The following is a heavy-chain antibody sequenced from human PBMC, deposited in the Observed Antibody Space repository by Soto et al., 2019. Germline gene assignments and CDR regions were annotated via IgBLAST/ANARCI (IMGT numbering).Heavy chain of an antibody. Sequence: EVQLVESGGGLGKPGGSLRLSCAASGFNFNSYTINWVRQAPGKRLEWLSSISSSGYIFSTDSVRGRFTISRVNAKNSGYLQRNSLRAEDTAVYFCARDCSGGSCYPGMDVWGQGTTVTVSS. D-gene: IGHD2-15*01. CDR3: ARDCSGGSCYPGMDV. J-gene: IGHJ6*02. CDR1: GFNFNSYT. CDR2: ISSSGYI. V-gene: IGHV3-21*01.